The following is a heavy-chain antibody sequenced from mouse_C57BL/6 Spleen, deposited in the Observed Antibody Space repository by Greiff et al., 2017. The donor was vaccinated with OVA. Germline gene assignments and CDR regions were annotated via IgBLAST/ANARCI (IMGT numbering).Heavy chain of an antibody. D-gene: IGHD1-1*01. CDR3: TTEDGYGSRGAMDY. CDR2: LDPEDGDT. Sequence: EVQLQQSGAELVRPGASVKLSCTASGFNIKDYYMHWVKQRPEQGLEWIGRLDPEDGDTEYAPKFQGKATMTADTSSNTAYLQLSSLTSEDTAVYYCTTEDGYGSRGAMDYWGQGTSVTVSS. J-gene: IGHJ4*01. CDR1: GFNIKDYY. V-gene: IGHV14-1*01.